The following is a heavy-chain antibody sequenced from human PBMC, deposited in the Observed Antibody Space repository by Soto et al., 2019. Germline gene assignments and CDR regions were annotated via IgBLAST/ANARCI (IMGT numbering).Heavy chain of an antibody. Sequence: XRACADPALTFSRHSMIWVLQAPGKGLEWVSGISGSCGITYDTDSVKGRFSISRHNSKNTLYLQMNSLRAEDTAVYYCAKRATTGYSSSWVYFDYWGQGTLVTVSS. CDR2: ISGSCGIT. CDR3: AKRATTGYSSSWVYFDY. CDR1: ALTFSRHS. V-gene: IGHV3-23*01. D-gene: IGHD6-13*01. J-gene: IGHJ4*02.